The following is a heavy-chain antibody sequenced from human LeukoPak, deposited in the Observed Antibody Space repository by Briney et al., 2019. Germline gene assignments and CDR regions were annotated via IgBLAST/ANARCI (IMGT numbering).Heavy chain of an antibody. CDR3: ARDSGTYSYFDY. Sequence: ASVKVSCKASGYTFTSYGISWVRQAPGQGLEWMGWISAYNGDTNYAQKFQGRVTMTTDTSTNTAYMELRSLRSDDTAVYYCARDSGTYSYFDYWGQGTLVTVSS. D-gene: IGHD1-26*01. CDR2: ISAYNGDT. J-gene: IGHJ4*02. CDR1: GYTFTSYG. V-gene: IGHV1-18*01.